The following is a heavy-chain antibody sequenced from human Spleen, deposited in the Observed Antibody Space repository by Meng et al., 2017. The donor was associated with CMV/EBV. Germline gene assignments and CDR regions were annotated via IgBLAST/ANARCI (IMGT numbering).Heavy chain of an antibody. CDR1: GGSISSSSYY. J-gene: IGHJ6*02. V-gene: IGHV4-39*07. D-gene: IGHD5-18*01. Sequence: SETLSLTCTVSGGSISSSSYYWGWIRQPPGKGLEWIGEINHSGSTNYNPSLKSRVTISVDMSKNQFSLKLSSVTAADTAVYYCARGPPRYSYGLYGMDVRGQGTTVTVSS. CDR2: INHSGST. CDR3: ARGPPRYSYGLYGMDV.